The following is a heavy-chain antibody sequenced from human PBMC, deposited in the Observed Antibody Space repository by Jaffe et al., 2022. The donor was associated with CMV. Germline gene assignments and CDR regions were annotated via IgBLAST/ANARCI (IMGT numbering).Heavy chain of an antibody. CDR2: IDPSDSYT. CDR3: ARLGPRSGYDRTDGFLEDY. D-gene: IGHD5-12*01. J-gene: IGHJ4*02. V-gene: IGHV5-10-1*03. Sequence: EVQLVQSGAEVKKPGESLRISCKGSGYSFTSYWISWVRQMPGKGLEWMGRIDPSDSYTNYSPSFQGHVTISADKSISTAYLQWSSLKASDTAMYYCARLGPRSGYDRTDGFLEDYWGQGTLVTVSS. CDR1: GYSFTSYW.